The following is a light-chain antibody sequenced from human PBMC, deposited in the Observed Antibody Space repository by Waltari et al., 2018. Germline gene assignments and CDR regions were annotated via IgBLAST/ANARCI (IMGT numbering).Light chain of an antibody. CDR1: NSDVGAYNY. J-gene: IGLJ1*01. V-gene: IGLV2-8*01. CDR3: SSYAHNNHFV. Sequence: QSVLTQPPSATGSPGQSVTISCTGTNSDVGAYNYVSWYQQHPGKVPKLLIYEVTKRPSGVPDRFSGSKSGNTASLTVSGLQADDEADYYGSSYAHNNHFVFGTGTKVTVL. CDR2: EVT.